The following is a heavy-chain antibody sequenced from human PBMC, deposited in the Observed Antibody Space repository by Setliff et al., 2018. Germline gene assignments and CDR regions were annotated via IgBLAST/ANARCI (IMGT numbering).Heavy chain of an antibody. V-gene: IGHV4-34*01. Sequence: SETLSLTCTVSGGSVNSGYDNWSWIRQPPGKGLEWIGEINHSGSTNYNPSLKSRVTISVDTSKNQFSLKLSSVTAADTAVYYCARGVTGYNFWSGDRYYMDVWGKGTTVTVSS. CDR2: INHSGST. CDR1: GGSVNSGYDN. CDR3: ARGVTGYNFWSGDRYYMDV. D-gene: IGHD3-3*01. J-gene: IGHJ6*03.